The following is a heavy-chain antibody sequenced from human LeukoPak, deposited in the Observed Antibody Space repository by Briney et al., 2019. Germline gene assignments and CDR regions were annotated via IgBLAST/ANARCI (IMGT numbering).Heavy chain of an antibody. J-gene: IGHJ6*02. V-gene: IGHV3-74*01. CDR1: GFTFTTYW. CDR2: INSDGSIT. Sequence: GSLRLSCAASGFTFTTYWMHWVRQAPGKGLVWVSHINSDGSITSYADSVKGRFTISRDNAKNTLYLQMNSLRAEDTAVYYCARDAVDTANAVWGQGTTVTVSS. D-gene: IGHD5-18*01. CDR3: ARDAVDTANAV.